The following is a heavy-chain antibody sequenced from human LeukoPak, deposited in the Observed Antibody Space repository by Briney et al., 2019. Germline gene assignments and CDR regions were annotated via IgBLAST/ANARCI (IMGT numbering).Heavy chain of an antibody. CDR2: INWNGGST. CDR3: ARAPTYSSSYYYYGMDV. CDR1: GFTSDDYG. Sequence: GGSLRLSCAASGFTSDDYGMSWVRQAPGKGLEWVSGINWNGGSTGYADSVKGRFTISRDNSKNTLYLQMNSLRAEDTAVYYCARAPTYSSSYYYYGMDVWGQGTTVTVSS. V-gene: IGHV3-20*04. D-gene: IGHD6-6*01. J-gene: IGHJ6*02.